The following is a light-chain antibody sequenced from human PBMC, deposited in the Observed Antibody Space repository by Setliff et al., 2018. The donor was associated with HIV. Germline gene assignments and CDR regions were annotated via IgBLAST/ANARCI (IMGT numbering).Light chain of an antibody. CDR3: QQRSSWPLT. V-gene: IGKV3-11*01. CDR2: DTS. CDR1: QSVRGY. Sequence: EIVLTQSPATLSFSPGERATLSCRASQSVRGYLHWYQQKPGQTPRLLIYDTSNRATGIPTRFSGSGSGTDYTLTISSLEPEDFAVYYCQQRSSWPLTFGGGTKVDIK. J-gene: IGKJ4*01.